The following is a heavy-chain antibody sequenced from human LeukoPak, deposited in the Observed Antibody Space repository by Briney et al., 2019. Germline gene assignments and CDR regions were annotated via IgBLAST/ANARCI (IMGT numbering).Heavy chain of an antibody. J-gene: IGHJ6*03. CDR1: GFTFSSYA. V-gene: IGHV3-23*01. D-gene: IGHD6-19*01. CDR2: ISGSGGST. Sequence: GGSLRLSCAASGFTFSSYAMSWVRQAPGKGLEWVSAISGSGGSTYYADSVKGRFTISRDNSKNTLYLQMNSLRAEDTAVYYCAKEQWLVRGYYYYYMDVWGKGTTVTVSS. CDR3: AKEQWLVRGYYYYYMDV.